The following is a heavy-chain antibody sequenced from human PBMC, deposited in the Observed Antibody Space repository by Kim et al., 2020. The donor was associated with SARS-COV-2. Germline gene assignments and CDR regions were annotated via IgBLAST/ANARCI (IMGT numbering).Heavy chain of an antibody. V-gene: IGHV1-3*01. CDR3: ARSVSGSYYYGMDV. J-gene: IGHJ6*02. Sequence: FQGRVTITRDTAASTAYMELSSLGSEDTAVYYCARSVSGSYYYGMDVWGQGTTVTVSS. D-gene: IGHD1-26*01.